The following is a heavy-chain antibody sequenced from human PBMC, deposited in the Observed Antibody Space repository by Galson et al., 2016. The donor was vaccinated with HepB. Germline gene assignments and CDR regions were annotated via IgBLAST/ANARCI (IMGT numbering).Heavy chain of an antibody. CDR3: AKDSPYSSGWSTY. CDR1: GFILSIFA. J-gene: IGHJ4*02. CDR2: ISDNGGST. V-gene: IGHV3-23*01. D-gene: IGHD6-19*01. Sequence: SLRLSCAASGFILSIFAMNWVRQAPGKGLEWVSGISDNGGSTYYVDSVKGRFTISRDNSKNTVYLQMNSLRAEDTALYYCAKDSPYSSGWSTYWGQGTLVTVSS.